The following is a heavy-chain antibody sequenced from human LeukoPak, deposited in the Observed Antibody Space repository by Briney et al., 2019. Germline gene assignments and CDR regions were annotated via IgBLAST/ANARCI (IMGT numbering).Heavy chain of an antibody. CDR1: GFTFSSHW. CDR2: IESDGSTK. J-gene: IGHJ4*02. CDR3: VRWEGAKADY. Sequence: GGSLRLSCAASGFTFSSHWMHWVRQAPGKGLVWVSRIESDGSTKMYADSVRGRFTISRDNAKNSLYLQMNSLRAEDTAVYYCVRWEGAKADYWGQGTLVTVSS. V-gene: IGHV3-74*03. D-gene: IGHD1-26*01.